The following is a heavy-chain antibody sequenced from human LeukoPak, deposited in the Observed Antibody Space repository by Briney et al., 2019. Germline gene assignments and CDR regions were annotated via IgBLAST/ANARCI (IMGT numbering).Heavy chain of an antibody. D-gene: IGHD1-26*01. CDR3: ARENDFVGADY. V-gene: IGHV1-18*01. J-gene: IGHJ4*02. CDR1: GGTFSSYA. Sequence: ASVKVSCKASGGTFSSYAISWVRQAPGQGLEWMGWISAYNGNTNYAQKLQGRVTMTTDTSTSTAYMELRSLRSDDTAVYYCARENDFVGADYWGQGTLVTVSS. CDR2: ISAYNGNT.